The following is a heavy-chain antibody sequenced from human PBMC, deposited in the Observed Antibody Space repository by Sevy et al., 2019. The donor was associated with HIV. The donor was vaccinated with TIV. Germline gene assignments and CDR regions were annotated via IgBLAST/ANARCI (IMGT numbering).Heavy chain of an antibody. D-gene: IGHD1-26*01. CDR1: GGSITSLY. CDR2: IYYNGHI. Sequence: SETLSLTCTVSGGSITSLYWNWIRQPPGKGLEWIANIYYNGHINYNPSLTSRVTLSLDTSKNQFSLRLSSVTAADTAMYCCACENAWGRGYSWGQGTLVTVSS. J-gene: IGHJ4*02. V-gene: IGHV4-59*08. CDR3: ACENAWGRGYS.